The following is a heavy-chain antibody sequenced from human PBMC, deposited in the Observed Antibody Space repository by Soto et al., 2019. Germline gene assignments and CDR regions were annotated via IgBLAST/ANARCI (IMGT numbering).Heavy chain of an antibody. Sequence: LSLTCTVSGGSISSGDYYWSWIRQPPGKGLEWIGYIYYSGSTYYNPSLKSRVTISVDTSKNQFSLKLSSVTAADTAVYYCAREVVTSLDIDEWGQGTLVTVSS. CDR1: GGSISSGDYY. J-gene: IGHJ4*02. CDR3: AREVVTSLDIDE. CDR2: IYYSGST. V-gene: IGHV4-30-4*01. D-gene: IGHD2-15*01.